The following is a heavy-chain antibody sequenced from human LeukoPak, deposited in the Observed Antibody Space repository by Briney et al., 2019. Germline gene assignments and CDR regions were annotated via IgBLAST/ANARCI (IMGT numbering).Heavy chain of an antibody. V-gene: IGHV3-15*01. CDR1: GFTFSNAW. D-gene: IGHD3-22*01. Sequence: PGGSLRLSCAASGFTFSNAWMSWVRQAPGKGLEWVGRIKSKTDGGTTDYAAPVKGRFTISRDDSKNTLYLQMSSLKTEDTAVYYCQLCPDYYDSSGYRDYWGQGTLVTVSS. CDR3: QLCPDYYDSSGYRDY. CDR2: IKSKTDGGTT. J-gene: IGHJ4*02.